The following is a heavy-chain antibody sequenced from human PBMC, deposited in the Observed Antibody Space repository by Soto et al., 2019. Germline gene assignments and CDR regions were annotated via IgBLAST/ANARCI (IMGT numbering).Heavy chain of an antibody. CDR1: GDSISNSRFY. V-gene: IGHV4-39*01. J-gene: IGHJ5*02. D-gene: IGHD3-22*01. CDR3: ARDFFDSSDYTTNWFDP. Sequence: TLSLTCSVSGDSISNSRFYWAWIRQPPGEGLEWIGSIYHTGKAYYNPSLKNRVTISVDTSKNQFSLKLNSVTAADAALYYCARDFFDSSDYTTNWFDPWGQGTLVTVSS. CDR2: IYHTGKA.